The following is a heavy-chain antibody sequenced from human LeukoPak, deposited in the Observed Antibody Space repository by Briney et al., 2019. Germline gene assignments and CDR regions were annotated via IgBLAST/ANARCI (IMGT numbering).Heavy chain of an antibody. CDR3: ARVSGYYDSSGYWVLGY. Sequence: ASVKVSCKASGYTFTGYYMHWVRQAPGQGLEWMGWINPNSGGTNYAQKFQGRVTMTRDTSISTAYMELSRLRSDDTAVYYCARVSGYYDSSGYWVLGYWGQGTLVTISS. J-gene: IGHJ4*02. CDR2: INPNSGGT. CDR1: GYTFTGYY. D-gene: IGHD3-22*01. V-gene: IGHV1-2*02.